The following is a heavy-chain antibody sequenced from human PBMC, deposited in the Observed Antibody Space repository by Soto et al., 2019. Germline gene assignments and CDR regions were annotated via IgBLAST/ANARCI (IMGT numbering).Heavy chain of an antibody. D-gene: IGHD3-16*01. CDR3: ARDGGLGALYWYFDL. CDR1: GYSISSGYY. J-gene: IGHJ2*01. Sequence: SETLSLTCTVSGYSISSGYYWGWIRQPPGKGLEWIGSIYHSGSTYYNPSLKSRVTISVDTSKNQFSLKLSSVTAADMAVYYCARDGGLGALYWYFDLWGRGTLVTVSS. V-gene: IGHV4-38-2*02. CDR2: IYHSGST.